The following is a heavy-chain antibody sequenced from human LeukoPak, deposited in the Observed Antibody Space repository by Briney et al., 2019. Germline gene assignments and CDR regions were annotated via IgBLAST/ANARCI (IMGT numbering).Heavy chain of an antibody. Sequence: GASVKVSCTASGYTFTSYGISWVRQAPGQGLEWMGWISAYNGNTNYAQKLQGRVTMTTDTSTSTAYMELRSLRSDDTAVYYCASLIREYDSSGYYYWGQGTLVTVSS. V-gene: IGHV1-18*01. D-gene: IGHD3-22*01. J-gene: IGHJ4*02. CDR2: ISAYNGNT. CDR1: GYTFTSYG. CDR3: ASLIREYDSSGYYY.